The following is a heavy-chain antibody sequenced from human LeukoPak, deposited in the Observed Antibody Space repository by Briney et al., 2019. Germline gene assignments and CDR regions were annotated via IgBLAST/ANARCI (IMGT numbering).Heavy chain of an antibody. J-gene: IGHJ6*03. CDR2: ISDSGGST. CDR3: AKSMTTVTTLKYYYYMDV. Sequence: GGSLRLSCAASGFTFSSYAMSWVRQAPGKGLEWVSAISDSGGSTYYADSVKGRFTISRDNSKNTLYLQMNSLRAEDTAVYYCAKSMTTVTTLKYYYYMDVWGKGTTVTVSS. V-gene: IGHV3-23*01. D-gene: IGHD4-17*01. CDR1: GFTFSSYA.